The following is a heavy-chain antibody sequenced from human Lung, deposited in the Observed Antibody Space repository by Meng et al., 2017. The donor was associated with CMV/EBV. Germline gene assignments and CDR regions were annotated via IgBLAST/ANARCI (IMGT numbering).Heavy chain of an antibody. CDR1: GFTFSSYW. J-gene: IGHJ4*02. CDR3: ARGYYYDSKVEHY. D-gene: IGHD3-22*01. CDR2: IKQDGSEK. V-gene: IGHV3-7*01. Sequence: LTCAASGFTFSSYWMSWVRQAPGKGLEWVANIKQDGSEKYYVDSVKGRFTISRDNAKNSLYLQMNSLRAEDTAVYYCARGYYYDSKVEHYWGQGTLVTVSS.